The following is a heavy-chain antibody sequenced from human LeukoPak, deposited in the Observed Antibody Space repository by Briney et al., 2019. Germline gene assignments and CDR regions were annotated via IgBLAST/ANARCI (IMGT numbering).Heavy chain of an antibody. CDR1: GFTFSSYG. D-gene: IGHD4-17*01. J-gene: IGHJ4*02. CDR3: AKDPKYGDYGDYFDY. Sequence: PGGPLRLSCAASGFTFSSYGMHWVRQAPGKGLEWVAVISYDGNNKYYADSVKGRFTISRDTSKNTLYLQMNSLRAEDTAEYYCAKDPKYGDYGDYFDYWGQGTLVTVSS. CDR2: ISYDGNNK. V-gene: IGHV3-30*18.